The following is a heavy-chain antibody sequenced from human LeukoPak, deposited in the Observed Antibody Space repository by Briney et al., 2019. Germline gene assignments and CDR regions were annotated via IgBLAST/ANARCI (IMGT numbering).Heavy chain of an antibody. CDR2: IKEDGSEN. CDR3: ASIALGDT. D-gene: IGHD7-27*01. Sequence: GGSLRLSCAASGFTFSDYYMSWIRQAPGKGLEWVATIKEDGSENFYVDSVKGRFTISRDNAKNSLYLQMNSLRAEDTAVYYCASIALGDTWGQGTLVTVSS. CDR1: GFTFSDYY. V-gene: IGHV3-7*01. J-gene: IGHJ5*02.